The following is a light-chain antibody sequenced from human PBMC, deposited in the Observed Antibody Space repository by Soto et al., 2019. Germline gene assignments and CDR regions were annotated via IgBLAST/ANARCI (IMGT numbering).Light chain of an antibody. CDR2: KAS. V-gene: IGKV1-5*03. Sequence: DIQITQTPSTLFGSVEDRGPITFLASQTISSWLAWYQQKPGKAPKLLIYKASTLKSGVPSRFSGSGSGTEFTLTISSLQPDDFATYYCQHYNSYSEAFGQGTKVDI. CDR3: QHYNSYSEA. J-gene: IGKJ1*01. CDR1: QTISSW.